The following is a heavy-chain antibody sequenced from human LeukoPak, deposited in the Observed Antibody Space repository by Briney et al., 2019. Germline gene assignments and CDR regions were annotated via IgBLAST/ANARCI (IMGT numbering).Heavy chain of an antibody. Sequence: GGSLRLSCAASGFTFSSYAMSWVRQAPGKGLEWVSAISGSGGSTYYADSVKGRFTISRDNSKNTLYLQMNSLRAEDTAVYYCAKVGEDIVVVVAATHYFDYWGQGTLVTVSS. CDR3: AKVGEDIVVVVAATHYFDY. CDR2: ISGSGGST. D-gene: IGHD2-15*01. J-gene: IGHJ4*02. CDR1: GFTFSSYA. V-gene: IGHV3-23*01.